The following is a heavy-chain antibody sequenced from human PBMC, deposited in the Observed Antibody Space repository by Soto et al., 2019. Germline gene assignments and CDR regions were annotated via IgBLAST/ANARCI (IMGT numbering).Heavy chain of an antibody. V-gene: IGHV1-24*01. D-gene: IGHD3-9*01. Sequence: ASGKVSCNVAGYTITELSMHWVRQAPGKGLEWMGGFDPEDGETIYAQKFQGRVTMTEDTSTDTAYMELSSLRSEDTAVYYCATEPLRYFDWLDAYWGQGTLVTVSS. CDR1: GYTITELS. CDR3: ATEPLRYFDWLDAY. CDR2: FDPEDGET. J-gene: IGHJ4*02.